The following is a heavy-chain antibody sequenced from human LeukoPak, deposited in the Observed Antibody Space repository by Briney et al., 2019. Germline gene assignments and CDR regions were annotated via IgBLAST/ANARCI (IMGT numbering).Heavy chain of an antibody. Sequence: GGSLRLSCAASGFTCSSYSMNWVRQAPGKGLEWVSSISSSSSYIYYADSVKGRFTISRDNAKNSLYLQMNSLRAEDTAVYYCARTNTAMVQALDYWGQGTLVTVSS. D-gene: IGHD5-18*01. CDR1: GFTCSSYS. CDR2: ISSSSSYI. CDR3: ARTNTAMVQALDY. V-gene: IGHV3-21*01. J-gene: IGHJ4*02.